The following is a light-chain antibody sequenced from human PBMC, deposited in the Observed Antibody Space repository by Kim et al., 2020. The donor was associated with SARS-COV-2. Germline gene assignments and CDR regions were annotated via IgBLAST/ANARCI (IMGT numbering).Light chain of an antibody. CDR1: KLGDKY. CDR2: QDN. Sequence: SYELTQPPSVSVSPGQTASITCSGDKLGDKYACWYQQKPGQSPVLVIYQDNKRPSGIPERFSGSNSGNTATLTISGTQAMDEADYYCQAWDSSTAWVFCGGTQLTFL. J-gene: IGLJ3*02. V-gene: IGLV3-1*01. CDR3: QAWDSSTAWV.